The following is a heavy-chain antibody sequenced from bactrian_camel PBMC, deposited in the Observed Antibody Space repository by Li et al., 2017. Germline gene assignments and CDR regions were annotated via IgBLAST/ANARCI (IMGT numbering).Heavy chain of an antibody. CDR1: GFTFSSYD. CDR3: AADAVPTLPSCTARYRARSFGY. Sequence: VQLVESGGGSVQAGGSLRLSCAASGFTFSSYDMSWVRQAPGKGLEWVSGINSDGVSTYYADSVKGRFTISRDNAKNTLYLQMDNLKPEDTAMYYCAADAVPTLPSCTARYRARSFGYWGQGTQVTV. CDR2: INSDGVST. J-gene: IGHJ6*01. V-gene: IGHV3S40*01. D-gene: IGHD3*01.